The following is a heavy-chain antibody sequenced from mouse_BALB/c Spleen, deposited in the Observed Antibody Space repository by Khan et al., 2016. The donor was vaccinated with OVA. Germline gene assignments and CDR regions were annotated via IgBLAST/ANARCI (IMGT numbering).Heavy chain of an antibody. CDR2: INTYTGEP. CDR3: ARIKPYWYFDV. Sequence: QIQLVQSGPELKKPGETVKISCKASGYTFTNYGMNWVKQAPGKGLKWMGWINTYTGEPTYADDFRGRFAFSLETSASTASLQINNLKNEDTATFFGARIKPYWYFDVWGAGTTVTVSS. V-gene: IGHV9-3-1*01. J-gene: IGHJ1*01. CDR1: GYTFTNYG.